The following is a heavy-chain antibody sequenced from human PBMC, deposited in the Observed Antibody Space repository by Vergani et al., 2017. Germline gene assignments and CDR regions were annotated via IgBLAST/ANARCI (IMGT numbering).Heavy chain of an antibody. V-gene: IGHV3-30*02. CDR3: AKHFRGWGIDY. CDR1: GLTLGNYA. D-gene: IGHD3-16*01. J-gene: IGHJ4*02. CDR2: IQFDGSNQ. Sequence: QVQLVESGEAWVRRGGSWKLSGEPSGLTLGNYAMQGSRQGPGKGLELVALIQFDGSNQYYAASVRGGFTLSRDFSKNTLYLQMNSLRTDDTATYYCAKHFRGWGIDYWGQGTQVIVSS.